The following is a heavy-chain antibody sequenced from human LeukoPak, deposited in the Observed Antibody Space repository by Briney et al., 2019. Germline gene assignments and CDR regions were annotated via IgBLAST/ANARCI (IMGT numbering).Heavy chain of an antibody. CDR1: GFSFSGYS. CDR3: AKEGAAAEHYYYYYMDV. CDR2: ISSGSRTI. Sequence: GGSLRLSCAASGFSFSGYSMNWVREAPGKGLDWVSYISSGSRTIFYAESVKGRFTISRDNAKNLLYLQMNSLRAEDTAVYYCAKEGAAAEHYYYYYMDVWGKGTTVTVSS. D-gene: IGHD6-13*01. J-gene: IGHJ6*03. V-gene: IGHV3-48*04.